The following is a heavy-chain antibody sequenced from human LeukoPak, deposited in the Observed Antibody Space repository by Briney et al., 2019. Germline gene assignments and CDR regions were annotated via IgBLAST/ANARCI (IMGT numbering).Heavy chain of an antibody. CDR2: ISYDGSNK. V-gene: IGHV3-30-3*01. J-gene: IGHJ4*02. CDR1: GFTFSSHA. CDR3: AREFRAAVYFDY. D-gene: IGHD6-13*01. Sequence: GGSLRLSCAASGFTFSSHAMHWVRQAPGKGLEWVAVISYDGSNKYYADSVQGRFTISRDNSKNTLYLQMNSLRAEDTAVYYCAREFRAAVYFDYRGQGTLVTVSS.